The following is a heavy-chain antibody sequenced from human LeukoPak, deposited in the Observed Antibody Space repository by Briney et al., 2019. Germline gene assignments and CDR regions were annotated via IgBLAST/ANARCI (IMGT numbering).Heavy chain of an antibody. CDR3: ARASEGIGYFDT. V-gene: IGHV4-38-2*02. CDR2: SGST. J-gene: IGHJ4*02. CDR1: GYSISSGYY. D-gene: IGHD3-3*01. Sequence: SETLSLTCTVSGYSISSGYYWGWIRQHPGKGLEWIGSGSTYYNPSLKSRATISVDTSQNQFSLKLTSVTAADTAVYYCARASEGIGYFDTWGRGSLVTVSS.